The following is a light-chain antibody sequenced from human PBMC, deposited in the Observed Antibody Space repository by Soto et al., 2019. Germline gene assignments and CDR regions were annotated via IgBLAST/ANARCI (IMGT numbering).Light chain of an antibody. Sequence: QTVVTQEPSLTVSPGGTVTLTCASSTGAVTSGYYPNWFQQKPGQAPRALIYITSNKHSWTPARSSGSLLGGKAALTLSGVQPEDEAEYYCLIYYGGAQVFGGGTKLTVL. V-gene: IGLV7-43*01. CDR2: ITS. CDR1: TGAVTSGYY. J-gene: IGLJ2*01. CDR3: LIYYGGAQV.